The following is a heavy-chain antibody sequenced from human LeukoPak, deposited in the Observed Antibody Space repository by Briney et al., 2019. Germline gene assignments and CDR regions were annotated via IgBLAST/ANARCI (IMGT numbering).Heavy chain of an antibody. CDR3: ARDSRQYQLDHFYGMDV. D-gene: IGHD2-2*01. CDR1: GGSISSGGYY. V-gene: IGHV4-31*03. J-gene: IGHJ6*02. CDR2: IYYSGST. Sequence: PSETLSLTCTVSGGSISSGGYYWSWIRQHPGKGLEWIGYIYYSGSTYYNPSLKSRVTISVDTSKNQFSLKLSSVTAADTAVYYCARDSRQYQLDHFYGMDVWGQGTTVTVSS.